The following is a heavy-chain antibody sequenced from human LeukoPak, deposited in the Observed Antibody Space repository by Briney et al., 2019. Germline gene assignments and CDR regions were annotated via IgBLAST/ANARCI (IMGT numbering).Heavy chain of an antibody. D-gene: IGHD1-26*01. J-gene: IGHJ6*03. Sequence: SETLSLTCTVSGGSISSSSYYWGWIRQPPGKGLEWIGSIYYSGSTYYNPSLKSRVTISVDTSKNQFSLKLSSVTAADTAVYYCARGDSGSYYAYYYYMDVWGKGTTVTVSS. V-gene: IGHV4-39*07. CDR1: GGSISSSSYY. CDR2: IYYSGST. CDR3: ARGDSGSYYAYYYYMDV.